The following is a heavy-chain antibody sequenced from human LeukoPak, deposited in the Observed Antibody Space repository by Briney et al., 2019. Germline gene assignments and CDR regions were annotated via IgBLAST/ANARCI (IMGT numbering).Heavy chain of an antibody. V-gene: IGHV1-2*02. Sequence: GASVKVSCKTTGYTFTGYHLHWVRQAPGQGLEWTAWIQSDSGDTNYAQKFQGRVTVTRDKFTRTSYIEVDRLSSDDTAVYYCARDLTGDLYTFFDYWGQGTLVTVSS. CDR3: ARDLTGDLYTFFDY. D-gene: IGHD3-16*02. J-gene: IGHJ4*02. CDR1: GYTFTGYH. CDR2: IQSDSGDT.